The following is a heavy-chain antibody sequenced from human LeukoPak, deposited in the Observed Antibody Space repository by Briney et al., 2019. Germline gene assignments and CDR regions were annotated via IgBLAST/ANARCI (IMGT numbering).Heavy chain of an antibody. CDR1: GYTFTSYG. J-gene: IGHJ4*02. V-gene: IGHV1-69*06. D-gene: IGHD6-13*01. CDR3: ARDQGYSSSWFRFDFAY. CDR2: IIPIFGTA. Sequence: GASVKVSCKASGYTFTSYGISWVRQAPGQGLEWMGGIIPIFGTANYAQKFQGRVTITADKSTSTAYMELSSLRSEDTAVYYCARDQGYSSSWFRFDFAYWGQGTLVTVSS.